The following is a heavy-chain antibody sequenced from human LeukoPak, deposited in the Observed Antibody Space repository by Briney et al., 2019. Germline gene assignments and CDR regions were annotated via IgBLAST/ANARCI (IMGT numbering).Heavy chain of an antibody. V-gene: IGHV3-66*01. CDR3: ARESNRRLHYYGIDV. CDR2: IRSDTGS. J-gene: IGHJ6*02. CDR1: GLSVSHNY. Sequence: LSGGSLRLSCAASGLSVSHNYMTWVRQAPGKGLQWVSMIRSDTGSDYADSVKGRFTISRDSSNNTLFLQMNSLRAEDTAVYYCARESNRRLHYYGIDVWGLGTTVTVSS. D-gene: IGHD2-15*01.